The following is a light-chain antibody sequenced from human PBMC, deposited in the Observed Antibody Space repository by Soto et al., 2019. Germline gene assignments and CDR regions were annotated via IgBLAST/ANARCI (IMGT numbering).Light chain of an antibody. Sequence: QSALTQPASVSGSPGQSITISCTGTSSDVGGYNYVSWYQQHPGKAPKLMIYDVSNRPSGVSNRFSGSKSGNTASLTISGLQAEDAADYYCSSYRSRSTLLYVFGTGTKVTVL. CDR2: DVS. V-gene: IGLV2-14*01. J-gene: IGLJ1*01. CDR3: SSYRSRSTLLYV. CDR1: SSDVGGYNY.